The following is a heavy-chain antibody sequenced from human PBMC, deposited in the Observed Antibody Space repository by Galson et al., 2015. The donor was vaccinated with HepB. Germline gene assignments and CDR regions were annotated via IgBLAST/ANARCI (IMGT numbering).Heavy chain of an antibody. CDR2: IYSGGST. Sequence: SLRLSCAASGFTVSSNYMSWVRQAPGKGLEWVSVIYSGGSTYYADSVKGRFTISRDNSKNTLYLQMNSLRAEDTAVYYCARDPLDGDFSPGSAWGQGTLVTVSS. CDR3: ARDPLDGDFSPGSA. J-gene: IGHJ5*02. CDR1: GFTVSSNY. V-gene: IGHV3-66*01. D-gene: IGHD4-17*01.